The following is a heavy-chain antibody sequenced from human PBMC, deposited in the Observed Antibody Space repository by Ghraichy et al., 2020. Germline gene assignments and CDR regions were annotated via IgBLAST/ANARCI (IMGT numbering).Heavy chain of an antibody. J-gene: IGHJ4*02. CDR2: ISGRGDTI. CDR1: GFQFNAYT. D-gene: IGHD2-15*01. CDR3: ARGFDGQGGR. Sequence: GGSLRLSCEVSGFQFNAYTMNWVRQAPGKGLEWVAYISGRGDTIYYADSVRDRFTISRDNAKNSLYLQMNSLRAEDTAIYYCARGFDGQGGRWGQGSLVTVSS. V-gene: IGHV3-48*03.